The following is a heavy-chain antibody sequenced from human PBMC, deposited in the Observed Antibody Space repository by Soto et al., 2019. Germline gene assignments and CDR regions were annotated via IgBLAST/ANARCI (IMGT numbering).Heavy chain of an antibody. CDR2: INPANGNT. J-gene: IGHJ4*02. CDR1: GYTFTAYA. Sequence: QVQLAQSGAEERKPGASVKVSCEATGYTFTAYAMHWVRQAPGQRLEWMGWINPANGNTKYSQKFQGRLTLPSDTSANTVYMELHSLPSEDTAMYYCTRSAISPYGGLIGPFDYWCQGNLVTVSS. CDR3: TRSAISPYGGLIGPFDY. D-gene: IGHD3-16*02. V-gene: IGHV1-3*05.